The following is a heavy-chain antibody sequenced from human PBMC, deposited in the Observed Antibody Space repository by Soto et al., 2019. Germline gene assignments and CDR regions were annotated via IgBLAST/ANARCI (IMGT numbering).Heavy chain of an antibody. CDR3: AKGDDYTPNLYNYGLDV. Sequence: QVQLVESGGGVVQPGRSLRLSCAASGFSFGSFAMHWVRQAPGRGLEWMTFISFDGKIKYYADSVKGRFTISRDNSKNTLYLQMDSLGGNDPAVDYCAKGDDYTPNLYNYGLDVWGQGTSVTVSS. V-gene: IGHV3-30*04. J-gene: IGHJ6*02. CDR1: GFSFGSFA. D-gene: IGHD3-16*01. CDR2: ISFDGKIK.